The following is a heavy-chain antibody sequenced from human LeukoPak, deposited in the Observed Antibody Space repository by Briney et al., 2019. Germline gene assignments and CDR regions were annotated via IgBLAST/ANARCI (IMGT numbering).Heavy chain of an antibody. CDR2: ISYDGSNK. V-gene: IGHV3-30*18. D-gene: IGHD4-23*01. CDR1: GFTFSSYG. CDR3: AKDSGTVVTYYFDY. Sequence: GGSLRLSCAASGFTFSSYGMHWVRQAPGKGLEWVAVISYDGSNKYYADSVKGRFTISRDNSKNTLYLQMNSLRAEDTAVYYCAKDSGTVVTYYFDYWGQGTLVTVSS. J-gene: IGHJ4*02.